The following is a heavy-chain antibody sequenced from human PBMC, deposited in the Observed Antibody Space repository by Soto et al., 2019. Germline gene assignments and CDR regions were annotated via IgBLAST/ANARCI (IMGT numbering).Heavy chain of an antibody. J-gene: IGHJ4*02. CDR3: ARDLGWAFDC. Sequence: EVQLVESGGGLVQPGGSLSLSCAASGFTFSTFSMNWVRQAPGRGLEWISYISAGGRPISYAHSVKGRFTISRDNAKNSLYLPMDSLRVEDTAVYYCARDLGWAFDCWGQGTLVTVSS. D-gene: IGHD6-19*01. CDR2: ISAGGRPI. CDR1: GFTFSTFS. V-gene: IGHV3-48*01.